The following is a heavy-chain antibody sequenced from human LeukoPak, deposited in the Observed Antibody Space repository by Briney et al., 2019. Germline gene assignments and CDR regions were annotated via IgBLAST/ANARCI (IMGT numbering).Heavy chain of an antibody. V-gene: IGHV4-39*01. D-gene: IGHD3-10*01. CDR3: ARLPLGGGSGSYRFDY. Sequence: PSETLSLTCRVSGGSISSTSDYWGWIRQPPGKGLEWIGSIYYSGSTYYNPSLKSRVTLSVDTSRNQFSLKLSFVTDADTAVYYCARLPLGGGSGSYRFDYWGQGALVTVSS. CDR1: GGSISSTSDY. J-gene: IGHJ4*02. CDR2: IYYSGST.